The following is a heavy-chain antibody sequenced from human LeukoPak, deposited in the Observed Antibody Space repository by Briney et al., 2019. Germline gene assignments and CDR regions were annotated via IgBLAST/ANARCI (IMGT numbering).Heavy chain of an antibody. CDR3: ARLGHQGFDY. V-gene: IGHV4-59*08. D-gene: IGHD1-26*01. Sequence: SETLSLTCTVSGDSVSTYFWNWIRQPPGEGLEWIGYIYYSGSTNYNPSLKSRVTISVDTSKGQLSLKLSSVTAADTAVYYCARLGHQGFDYWGQGTLVTVSS. J-gene: IGHJ4*02. CDR1: GDSVSTYF. CDR2: IYYSGST.